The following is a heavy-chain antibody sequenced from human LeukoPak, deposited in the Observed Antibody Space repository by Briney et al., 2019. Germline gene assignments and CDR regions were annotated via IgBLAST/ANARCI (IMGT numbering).Heavy chain of an antibody. D-gene: IGHD3-3*01. Sequence: PGGSLRLSCAASGFTFSSYSMNWVRQAPGKGLEWVSSISSSSSYIYYADSVKGRFTISRDNAKNSLYLQMNSLRAEDTAVYYCARAKRGLEWFGPFDYWGQGTLVIVSS. CDR2: ISSSSSYI. CDR3: ARAKRGLEWFGPFDY. J-gene: IGHJ4*02. CDR1: GFTFSSYS. V-gene: IGHV3-21*01.